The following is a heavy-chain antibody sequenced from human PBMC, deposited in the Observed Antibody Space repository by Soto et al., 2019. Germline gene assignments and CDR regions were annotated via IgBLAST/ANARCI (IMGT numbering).Heavy chain of an antibody. V-gene: IGHV4-59*01. CDR3: ARSVSDDFYYYYMDV. J-gene: IGHJ6*03. CDR2: IYYSGST. CDR1: GGSISSYY. Sequence: SETLSLTCTVSGGSISSYYWSWIRQPPGKGLEWIGYIYYSGSTNYNPSLKSRVTISVDTSKNQFSLKLSSVTAADTAVYYCARSVSDDFYYYYMDVWGKGTTVTVSS. D-gene: IGHD3-3*01.